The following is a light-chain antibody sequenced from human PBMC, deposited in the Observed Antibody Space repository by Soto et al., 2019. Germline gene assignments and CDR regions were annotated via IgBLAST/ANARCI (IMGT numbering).Light chain of an antibody. CDR2: TGS. J-gene: IGKJ4*01. CDR3: QQANSFPLT. CDR1: QGISNW. V-gene: IGKV1-12*01. Sequence: DIQMTQSPSSGAASVGDRVSITCRASQGISNWLAWYQQKPGRAPKLLIYTGSSLQSGVPSRFSGTGSGTDFTLTISSLQPEDVATYYCQQANSFPLTFGGGTKVEIK.